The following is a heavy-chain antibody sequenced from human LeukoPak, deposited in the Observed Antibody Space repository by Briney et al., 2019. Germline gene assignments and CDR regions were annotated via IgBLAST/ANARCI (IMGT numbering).Heavy chain of an antibody. V-gene: IGHV1-69*02. CDR3: ASRPTYGGNAHRHHDY. Sequence: SVKVSCKASGGTFSSYTISWVRQAPGQGLEWMGRIIPILGIANYAQKFQGRVTITADKSTSTAYMELRSLSSEDTAVYYCASRPTYGGNAHRHHDYWGQGTLVTVSS. D-gene: IGHD4-23*01. CDR1: GGTFSSYT. CDR2: IIPILGIA. J-gene: IGHJ4*02.